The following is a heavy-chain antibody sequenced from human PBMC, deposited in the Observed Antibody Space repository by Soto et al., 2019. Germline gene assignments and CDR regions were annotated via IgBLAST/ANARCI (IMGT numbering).Heavy chain of an antibody. CDR3: ARHPIQLWSLYFDY. D-gene: IGHD5-18*01. J-gene: IGHJ4*02. CDR2: IYYSGST. Sequence: PSETLSLTCTVSGGSISSYYWSWIRQPPGKGLEWIGYIYYSGSTNYNPSLKSRVTISVDTSKNQFSLKLSSVTAADTAVYYCARHPIQLWSLYFDYWGQGTLVTVSS. V-gene: IGHV4-59*08. CDR1: GGSISSYY.